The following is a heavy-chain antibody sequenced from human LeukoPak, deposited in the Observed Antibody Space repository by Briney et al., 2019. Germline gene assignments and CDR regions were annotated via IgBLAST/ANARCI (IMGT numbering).Heavy chain of an antibody. CDR2: IGWNSGII. J-gene: IGHJ3*02. CDR3: AKDLGNSAVFGAFDI. D-gene: IGHD4-23*01. CDR1: GFTFDDYA. V-gene: IGHV3-9*03. Sequence: QPGGSLRLSCAASGFTFDDYAMHWVRQGPGKGLEWVSGIGWNSGIIHYADSVKGRFTISRDNAKNSLYLQMNSLRAEDMALYYCAKDLGNSAVFGAFDIWGLGTMVTVSS.